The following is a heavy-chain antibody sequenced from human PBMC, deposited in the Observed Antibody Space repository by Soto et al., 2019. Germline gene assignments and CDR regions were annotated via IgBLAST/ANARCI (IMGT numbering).Heavy chain of an antibody. J-gene: IGHJ4*02. Sequence: GGSLRLSCTASGFTFSSHEMNWVRQAPGKGLEWVSRISEYGSIYDADSVKGRFSISRDDAKNSLYLQMNSLRDEDTAVYYCARSSGSYRPFDYWGQGVLVTVSS. CDR1: GFTFSSHE. CDR3: ARSSGSYRPFDY. V-gene: IGHV3-48*03. CDR2: ISEYGSI. D-gene: IGHD3-22*01.